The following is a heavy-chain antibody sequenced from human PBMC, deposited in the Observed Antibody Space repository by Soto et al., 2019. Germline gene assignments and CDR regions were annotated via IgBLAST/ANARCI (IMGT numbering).Heavy chain of an antibody. CDR2: MNPNSGNT. Sequence: QVQLVQSGAELKKPGASVKVSCKSSGYSFTSYDFNWVRQVAGQGPEWMGWMNPNSGNTGYAQKFQGRVTMTRDTSISTAYMELSSLRSDDTAVYYCARAPREWGFDYWGPGTLVTVSS. V-gene: IGHV1-8*01. CDR3: ARAPREWGFDY. J-gene: IGHJ4*02. CDR1: GYSFTSYD. D-gene: IGHD3-3*01.